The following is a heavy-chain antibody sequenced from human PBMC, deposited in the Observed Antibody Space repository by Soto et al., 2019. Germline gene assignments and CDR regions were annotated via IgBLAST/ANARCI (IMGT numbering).Heavy chain of an antibody. J-gene: IGHJ6*02. CDR1: GYTFTAYY. Sequence: QVQLVQSGAELKEPGDSVRVSCEASGYTFTAYYIHWVRQAPGQGLEWMGWINPKFGDTTYAQDFQGRVSMTRDMSISTVYMELSRLTSDDTDIYYCARTMDYYYGRGSGNGHGVWGPGTTVTVFS. D-gene: IGHD3-10*02. CDR3: ARTMDYYYGRGSGNGHGV. CDR2: INPKFGDT. V-gene: IGHV1-2*02.